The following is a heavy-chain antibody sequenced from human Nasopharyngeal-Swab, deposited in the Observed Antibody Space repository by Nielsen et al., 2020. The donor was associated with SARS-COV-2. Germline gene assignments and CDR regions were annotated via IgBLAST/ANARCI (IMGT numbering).Heavy chain of an antibody. CDR3: ARAGIATPGSSWFDP. J-gene: IGHJ5*02. V-gene: IGHV4-34*01. Sequence: SQTLSLTCAVFGGSFSGNYWSWIRQPPGKGLEWIGEINHSGSTNYNPSLKRRVTISIDTSKNQFSLKLSSVTAADTAVYYCARAGIATPGSSWFDPWGQGALVTVSS. CDR2: INHSGST. D-gene: IGHD6-13*01. CDR1: GGSFSGNY.